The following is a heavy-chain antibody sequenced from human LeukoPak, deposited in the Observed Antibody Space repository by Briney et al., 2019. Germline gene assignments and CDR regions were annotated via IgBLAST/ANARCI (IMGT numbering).Heavy chain of an antibody. Sequence: ASVKVSCKASGYTFTSYGISWVRQAPGQGLEWMGWISAYNGNTNYAQKLQGRVTMTTDTSTSTAYMGLRSLRSDDTAVYYCARDSRAQAWIQLWPRIRAFDIWGQGTMVTVSS. CDR1: GYTFTSYG. V-gene: IGHV1-18*01. J-gene: IGHJ3*02. CDR2: ISAYNGNT. D-gene: IGHD5-18*01. CDR3: ARDSRAQAWIQLWPRIRAFDI.